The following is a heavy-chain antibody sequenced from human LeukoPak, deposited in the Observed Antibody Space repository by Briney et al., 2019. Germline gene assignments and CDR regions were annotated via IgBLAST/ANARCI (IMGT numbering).Heavy chain of an antibody. Sequence: PGRSLRLSCAASGFTFDDYAMHWVRQAPGKGLEWVSGISWNSGSIGYADSVKGRFTISRDNAKNSLYPQMNSLRAEDTALYYCAKDIWVTNAFDIWGQGTMVTVSS. CDR2: ISWNSGSI. CDR1: GFTFDDYA. J-gene: IGHJ3*02. D-gene: IGHD4-17*01. CDR3: AKDIWVTNAFDI. V-gene: IGHV3-9*01.